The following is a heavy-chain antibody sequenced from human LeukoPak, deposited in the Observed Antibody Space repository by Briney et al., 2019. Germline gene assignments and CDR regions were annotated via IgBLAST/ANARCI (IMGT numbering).Heavy chain of an antibody. V-gene: IGHV1-18*01. CDR2: ISGYKGDT. CDR1: GYTFTAYG. D-gene: IGHD3-22*01. Sequence: ASVKVSCKASGYTFTAYGISWVRQAPGQGLEWMGWISGYKGDTKYAQRFEGRVTMTTDTSTTTAFMDLRSLRSDDTAVYFCATSTGGYSDLYFHYWGQGTLVSVSS. J-gene: IGHJ4*02. CDR3: ATSTGGYSDLYFHY.